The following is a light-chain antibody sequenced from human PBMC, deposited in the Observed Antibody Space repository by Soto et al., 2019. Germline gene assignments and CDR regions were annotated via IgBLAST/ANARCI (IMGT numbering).Light chain of an antibody. CDR3: QVRDVWPS. Sequence: IVLTQSPVTLAVSPGERAVLSCRASQSVSTSLAWYRHKPGQAPRLFIYDASKRAPGIPARFSGSGSGTDFTLTISSLEPEDFAVYYCQVRDVWPSFGQGTKVEIK. CDR2: DAS. V-gene: IGKV3-11*01. CDR1: QSVSTS. J-gene: IGKJ1*01.